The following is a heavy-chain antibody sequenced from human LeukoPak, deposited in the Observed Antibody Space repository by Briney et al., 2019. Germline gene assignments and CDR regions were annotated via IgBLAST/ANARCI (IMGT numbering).Heavy chain of an antibody. Sequence: PSETLSLTCAVSGGSFSGYYWNWIRQSPGKGLEWIGEINHSGSTHYNPSLKSRVTISVDTSQKQFSLRLTSVTAADTAVYYCARGRYLTTSGGAAAGFLDYWGQGSLVTVST. CDR2: INHSGST. J-gene: IGHJ4*02. V-gene: IGHV4-34*01. CDR3: ARGRYLTTSGGAAAGFLDY. CDR1: GGSFSGYY. D-gene: IGHD6-13*01.